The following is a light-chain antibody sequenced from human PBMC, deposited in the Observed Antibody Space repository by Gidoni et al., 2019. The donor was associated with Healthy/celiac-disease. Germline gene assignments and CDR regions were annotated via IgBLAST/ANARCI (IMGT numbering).Light chain of an antibody. Sequence: QSALTQPASVSGSPGQSITISCTGTSSDVGSYNLVSLYQQHPGKAPKLMIYEGSKPPSGVSNRFAGSKSGNTASLTIAGLQAEDGADYYCCSYAGSSTLVFGGGTKLTVL. CDR1: SSDVGSYNL. CDR3: CSYAGSSTLV. J-gene: IGLJ2*01. CDR2: EGS. V-gene: IGLV2-23*01.